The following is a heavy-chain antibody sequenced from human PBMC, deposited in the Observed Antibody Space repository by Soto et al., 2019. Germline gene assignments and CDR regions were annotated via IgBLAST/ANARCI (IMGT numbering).Heavy chain of an antibody. CDR3: ARWGIAAGDY. CDR1: GFTFSSYG. V-gene: IGHV3-33*01. Sequence: QVQLVESGGSVGQPGRSLRLSCAASGFTFSSYGMHWVRQAPGKGLEWVAVIWYDGSNKYYADSVKGRFTISRDNSKNTLYLQMNSLRAEDTAVYYCARWGIAAGDYWGQGTLVTVSS. D-gene: IGHD6-13*01. J-gene: IGHJ4*02. CDR2: IWYDGSNK.